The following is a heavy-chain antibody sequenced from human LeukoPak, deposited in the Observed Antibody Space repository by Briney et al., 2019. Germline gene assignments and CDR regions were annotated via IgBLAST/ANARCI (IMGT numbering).Heavy chain of an antibody. Sequence: SETLCLTCTVSGGSISSGGYYWSWIRQHPGKGLEWIGYIYYSGSTYYNPSLKSRVTISVDTSKNQFSLKLSSVTAADTAVYYCARFDNYYFDYWGQGTLVTVSS. CDR3: ARFDNYYFDY. CDR2: IYYSGST. J-gene: IGHJ4*02. V-gene: IGHV4-31*03. D-gene: IGHD1-20*01. CDR1: GGSISSGGYY.